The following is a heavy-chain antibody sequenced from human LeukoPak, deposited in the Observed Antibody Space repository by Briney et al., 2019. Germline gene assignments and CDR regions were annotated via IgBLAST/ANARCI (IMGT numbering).Heavy chain of an antibody. V-gene: IGHV1-2*02. D-gene: IGHD3-9*01. J-gene: IGHJ4*02. CDR2: INPNSGGT. CDR1: GYTFTGYY. Sequence: ASVKVSCKASGYTFTGYYMHWVRQAPGQGLEWMGWINPNSGGTNYAQKFYARVTMTRDTSISTAYMELSRLRSDDTAVFYCARSPHILTGENFDFWGQGTLVTVSS. CDR3: ARSPHILTGENFDF.